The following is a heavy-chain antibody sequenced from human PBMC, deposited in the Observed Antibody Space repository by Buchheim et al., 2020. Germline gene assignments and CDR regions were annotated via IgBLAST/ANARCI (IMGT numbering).Heavy chain of an antibody. V-gene: IGHV3-21*01. CDR1: GFTFSSYS. CDR3: ARDLHTLVYAIGEFAY. CDR2: ISSSSRYI. D-gene: IGHD2-8*01. J-gene: IGHJ4*02. Sequence: EVQLLESGGALVQPGGSLRLSCAASGFTFSSYSMNWVRQAPGKGLEWVSSISSSSRYIYYADSVKGRFTISRDNAKNSLYLQMNSLRAEDTAVYYCARDLHTLVYAIGEFAYWGQGTL.